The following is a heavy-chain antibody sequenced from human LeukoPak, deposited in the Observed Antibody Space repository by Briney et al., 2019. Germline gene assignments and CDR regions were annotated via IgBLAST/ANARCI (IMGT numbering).Heavy chain of an antibody. CDR2: IRYDGTNT. V-gene: IGHV3-30*02. Sequence: GGSLRLSCAASGFTFSNYGIHWVRQAPGKGLEWVAFIRYDGTNTFYAASVKGRFTISRDNSKNTLFLQMNSLRVDDTALYYCAKESHEDCSSTSCYPFDYWGQGTLVTVSS. J-gene: IGHJ4*02. CDR1: GFTFSNYG. CDR3: AKESHEDCSSTSCYPFDY. D-gene: IGHD2-2*01.